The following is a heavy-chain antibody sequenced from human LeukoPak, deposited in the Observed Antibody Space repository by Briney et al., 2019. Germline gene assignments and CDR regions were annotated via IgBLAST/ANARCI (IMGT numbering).Heavy chain of an antibody. Sequence: SETLSLTCTVSGYSISSDYYWGWIRQPPGKGLEWIGNIFHNGNTYYNPSLKSRVTMSIDTSKKQFCLKLRTATAADTAVYYCARDICGYNYGCFDSWGQGTLVTVSS. CDR1: GYSISSDYY. V-gene: IGHV4-38-2*02. J-gene: IGHJ4*02. CDR3: ARDICGYNYGCFDS. D-gene: IGHD5-18*01. CDR2: IFHNGNT.